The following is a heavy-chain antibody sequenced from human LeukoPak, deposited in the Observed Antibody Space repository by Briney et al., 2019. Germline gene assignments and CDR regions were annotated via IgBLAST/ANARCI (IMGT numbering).Heavy chain of an antibody. CDR3: ARFYCGGDCSPGP. V-gene: IGHV3-74*01. D-gene: IGHD2-21*02. CDR1: GFTFSSYW. J-gene: IGHJ5*02. CDR2: INSDGSST. Sequence: GGSLRLSCAASGFTFSSYWMHWFRQAPGKGLVWVSRINSDGSSTGYADSVKGRFTISRDNAKNTLYLQMNSLRAEDTAVYYCARFYCGGDCSPGPWGQGTLVTVSS.